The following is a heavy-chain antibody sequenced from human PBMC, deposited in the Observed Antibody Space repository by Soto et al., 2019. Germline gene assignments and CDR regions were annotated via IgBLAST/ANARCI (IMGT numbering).Heavy chain of an antibody. D-gene: IGHD6-13*01. CDR2: IYHSGTT. CDR3: ARGMNPQDY. V-gene: IGHV4-38-2*02. CDR1: GFSISSGFY. Sequence: SETLSLTCNVSGFSISSGFYWGWVRQPPGKGLEWIGAIYHSGTTYFNPSLKGRVTMAIDTSKNQFSLSLASVAAADTAMYYCARGMNPQDYWGQGTLVTVSS. J-gene: IGHJ4*02.